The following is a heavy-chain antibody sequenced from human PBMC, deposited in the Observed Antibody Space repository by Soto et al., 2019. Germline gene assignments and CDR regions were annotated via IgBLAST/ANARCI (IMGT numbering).Heavy chain of an antibody. D-gene: IGHD3-10*01. CDR1: GGSISTSSYS. CDR2: FRYSGST. Sequence: QLQLQESGPGLVKLSETLSLTCTVSGGSISTSSYSCSWIRQPPGKGLEWIGSFRYSGSTYNNSSLESRVTISVDTSKNQFSLQLRCVTAADAAVYYCVRLCSKNYYGSGIGWFDPWGQGTLVTVSS. J-gene: IGHJ5*02. CDR3: VRLCSKNYYGSGIGWFDP. V-gene: IGHV4-39*01.